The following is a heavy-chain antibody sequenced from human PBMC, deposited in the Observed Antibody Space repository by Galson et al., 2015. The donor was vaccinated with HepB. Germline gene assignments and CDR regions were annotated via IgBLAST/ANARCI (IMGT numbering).Heavy chain of an antibody. Sequence: SVKVSCKASGYTFTSYGISWVRQAPGQRLEWMGGIIPILGIANYAQKFQGRVTITADKSTSTAYMELSSLRSEDTAVYYCARDKWSTAMVHQQYYYYYMDVWGKGTTVTVSS. CDR2: IIPILGIA. CDR3: ARDKWSTAMVHQQYYYYYMDV. V-gene: IGHV1-69*10. CDR1: GYTFTSYG. D-gene: IGHD5-18*01. J-gene: IGHJ6*03.